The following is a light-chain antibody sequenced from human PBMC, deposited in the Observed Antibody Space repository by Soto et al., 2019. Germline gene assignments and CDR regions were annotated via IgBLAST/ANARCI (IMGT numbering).Light chain of an antibody. J-gene: IGKJ1*01. CDR1: QSISSY. Sequence: IQKAQSASALSHPIVDSEAITYRASQSISSYLNWYQQKPGKAPKLLIYIASSMQSRFPSRFSGSGSGTDFTLTISSLQPEDFATYYCQQIYSTPWTFGQGTKVDI. V-gene: IGKV1-39*01. CDR2: IAS. CDR3: QQIYSTPWT.